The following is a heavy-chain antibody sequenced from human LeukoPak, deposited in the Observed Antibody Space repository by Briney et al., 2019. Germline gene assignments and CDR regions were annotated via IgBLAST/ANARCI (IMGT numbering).Heavy chain of an antibody. D-gene: IGHD7-27*01. CDR3: ARLENWALLDY. Sequence: PSETLSLTCAVYGGSFSGYYWSWIRQPPGKGLEWIGEINHSGSTNYNPSLKSRVTISVDTSKNQFSLKLSSVTAADTAVYYCARLENWALLDYWGQGTLVTVSS. CDR1: GGSFSGYY. J-gene: IGHJ4*02. V-gene: IGHV4-34*01. CDR2: INHSGST.